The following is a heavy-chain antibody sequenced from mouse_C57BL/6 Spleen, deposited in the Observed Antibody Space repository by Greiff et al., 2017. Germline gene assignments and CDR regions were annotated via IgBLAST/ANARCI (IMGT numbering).Heavy chain of an antibody. J-gene: IGHJ3*01. D-gene: IGHD2-2*01. CDR3: ASTIYYGHGRGFAY. CDR1: GYTFTSYW. Sequence: QVQLQQPGAELVMPGASVKLSCKASGYTFTSYWMHWVKQRPGQGLEWIGEIDPSDSYTNYNQKFKGKSTLTVDKSSSTAYMQLSSLTSEDSAVYYCASTIYYGHGRGFAYWGQGTLVTVSA. CDR2: IDPSDSYT. V-gene: IGHV1-69*01.